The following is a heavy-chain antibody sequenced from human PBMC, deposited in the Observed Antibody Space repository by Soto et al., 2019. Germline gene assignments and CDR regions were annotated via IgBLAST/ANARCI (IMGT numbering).Heavy chain of an antibody. J-gene: IGHJ6*02. CDR1: GGSISSSSYY. CDR2: IYYSGST. V-gene: IGHV4-39*01. CDR3: ARLTVTRGYYYYYGMDV. Sequence: SETLSLTCTVSGGSISSSSYYWGWIRQPPGKGLEWIGSIYYSGSTYYNPSLKSRVTISVDTSKNQFSLKLSSVTAADTAVYYCARLTVTRGYYYYYGMDVWGQGTKVTVSS. D-gene: IGHD4-17*01.